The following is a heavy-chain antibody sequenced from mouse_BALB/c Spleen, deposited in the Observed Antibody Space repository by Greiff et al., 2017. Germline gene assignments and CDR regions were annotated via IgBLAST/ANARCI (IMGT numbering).Heavy chain of an antibody. D-gene: IGHD1-1*01. CDR3: ASTTRFAY. CDR2: INSNGGST. Sequence: EVKLVESGGGLVKLGGSLKLSCAASGFTFSSYYMSWVRQTPEKRLELVAAINSNGGSTYYPDTVKGRFTISRDNAKNTLYLQMSSLKSEDTALYYCASTTRFAYWGQGTTLTVSS. V-gene: IGHV5-6-2*01. J-gene: IGHJ2*01. CDR1: GFTFSSYY.